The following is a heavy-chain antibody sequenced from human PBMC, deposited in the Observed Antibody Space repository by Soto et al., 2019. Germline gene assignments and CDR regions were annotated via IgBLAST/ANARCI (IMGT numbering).Heavy chain of an antibody. J-gene: IGHJ5*02. CDR3: AREEGGGYDHRWFAP. CDR1: GGSISSGGYY. V-gene: IGHV4-31*03. CDR2: IYYSGST. Sequence: QVQLQESGPGLVKPSQTLSLTCTVSGGSISSGGYYWSWIRQHPGKGLEWIGYIYYSGSTYYNPSLKSRVTISVDTSKNQFSLKQSAVTAADRAVYYCAREEGGGYDHRWFAPWGQGTLVTVSS. D-gene: IGHD5-12*01.